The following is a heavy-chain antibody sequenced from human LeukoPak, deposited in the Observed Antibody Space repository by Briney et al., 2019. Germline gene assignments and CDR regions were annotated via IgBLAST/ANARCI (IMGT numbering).Heavy chain of an antibody. D-gene: IGHD3-16*01. CDR3: ARGGGLDV. CDR1: GFTFDDYA. Sequence: GGSLRLSCAASGFTFDDYAMLWVRQAPGKGLEWVSGISWNSGSIGYADSVKGRFTISRDNARNSLYLQMSNLRAEDTAVYFCARGGGLDVWGQGATVTVSS. J-gene: IGHJ6*02. CDR2: ISWNSGSI. V-gene: IGHV3-9*01.